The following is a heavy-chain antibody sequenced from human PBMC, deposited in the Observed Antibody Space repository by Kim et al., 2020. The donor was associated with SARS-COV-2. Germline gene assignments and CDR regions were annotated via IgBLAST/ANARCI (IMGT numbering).Heavy chain of an antibody. D-gene: IGHD3-22*01. J-gene: IGHJ4*01. Sequence: GGSLRLSCAASGFTFSSYAMHWVRQAPGKGLEWVAVISYDGSNKYYADSVKGRFTISRDNSKNTLYLQMNSLRAEDTAVYYCARDTKYYYDSSGYFDYWG. CDR1: GFTFSSYA. V-gene: IGHV3-30*04. CDR3: ARDTKYYYDSSGYFDY. CDR2: ISYDGSNK.